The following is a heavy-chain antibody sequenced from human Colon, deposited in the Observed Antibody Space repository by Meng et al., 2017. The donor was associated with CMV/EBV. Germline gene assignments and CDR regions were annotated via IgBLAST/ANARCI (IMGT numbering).Heavy chain of an antibody. CDR3: ARMALHWYFDL. J-gene: IGHJ2*01. CDR2: IYYTGND. D-gene: IGHD5-24*01. CDR1: GDSISGRSYY. V-gene: IGHV4-39*07. Sequence: HPQAPGPVLVKPSATLSLTCPVSGDSISGRSYYWGWIRQPPGKGLEWIASIYYTGNDYHNPSLKSRVTISIDTSNNQFSLRLTSVTAADTAVYYCARMALHWYFDLWGRGTLVTVSS.